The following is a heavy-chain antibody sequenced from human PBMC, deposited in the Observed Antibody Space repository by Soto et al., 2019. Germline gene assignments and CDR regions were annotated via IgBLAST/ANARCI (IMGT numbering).Heavy chain of an antibody. CDR2: IYYSGST. D-gene: IGHD1-26*01. CDR1: GGSISSSNYY. CDR3: ATQEVGGSYVYTFDP. Sequence: SETLSLTCTVSGGSISSSNYYWGWIRQPPGKGLEWIGSIYYSGSTYYNPSLKSRVTISVDTSKNQFSLKLSSVTAADTAVYYCATQEVGGSYVYTFDPWGLGTLVTVSS. V-gene: IGHV4-39*01. J-gene: IGHJ5*02.